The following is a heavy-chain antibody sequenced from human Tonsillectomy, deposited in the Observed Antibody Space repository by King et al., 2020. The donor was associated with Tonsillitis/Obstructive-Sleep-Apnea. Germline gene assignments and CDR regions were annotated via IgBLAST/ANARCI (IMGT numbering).Heavy chain of an antibody. CDR2: IYYSGGT. D-gene: IGHD3-3*01. Sequence: VQLQESGPGLVKPSETLSLTCTVSGGSVSSGSYYWSWIRQPPGKGLEWIGYIYYSGGTNYNPSLKSRVTISVDTSKNQFSLKLSSVTAADTAVYYCARDGGITIFGVVIPYYFDYWGQGTLVTVSS. J-gene: IGHJ4*02. CDR3: ARDGGITIFGVVIPYYFDY. V-gene: IGHV4-61*01. CDR1: GGSVSSGSYY.